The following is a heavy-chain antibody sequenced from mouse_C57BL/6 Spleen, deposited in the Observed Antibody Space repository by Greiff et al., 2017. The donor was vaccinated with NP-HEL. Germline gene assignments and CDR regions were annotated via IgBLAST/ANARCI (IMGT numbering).Heavy chain of an antibody. CDR1: GYTFTDHT. J-gene: IGHJ2*01. Sequence: VQLQQSDAELVKPGASVKISCKVSGYTFTDHTIHWMKQRPEQGLEWIGYIYPRDGSTKYNEKFKGKATLTADKSSSTAYMQLNSLTSEEYAVYSWERGTTVGDDGDFDYWGQGTTLTVSS. V-gene: IGHV1-78*01. D-gene: IGHD1-1*01. CDR3: ERGTTVGDDGDFDY. CDR2: IYPRDGST.